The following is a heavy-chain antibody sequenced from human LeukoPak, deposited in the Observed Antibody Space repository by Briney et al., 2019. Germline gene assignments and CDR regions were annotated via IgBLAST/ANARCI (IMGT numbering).Heavy chain of an antibody. D-gene: IGHD3-22*01. CDR3: ARVSRYDSTRYHPYYFDY. CDR1: GFPFSSHG. V-gene: IGHV3-21*01. Sequence: KTGGSLRLSCAASGFPFSSHGMSWVRQAPGKGLEWVSSIDTSTTYIYYADSVKGRFTISRDNAKNSLYLQMSSLRAEDTAVYYCARVSRYDSTRYHPYYFDYWGQGILVTVSS. J-gene: IGHJ4*02. CDR2: IDTSTTYI.